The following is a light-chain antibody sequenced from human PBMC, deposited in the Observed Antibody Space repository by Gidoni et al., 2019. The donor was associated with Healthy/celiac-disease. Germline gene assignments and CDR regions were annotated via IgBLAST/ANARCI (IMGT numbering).Light chain of an antibody. CDR2: AAS. CDR3: QQSYSTPRT. CDR1: QSISSY. J-gene: IGKJ1*01. V-gene: IGKV1-39*01. Sequence: DIQMTQSPSSLSASVGDRVTITCRASQSISSYLNWYQQKPGKAPKLLIYAASSLQSGVRSRFSGSGSGTNFTLTIRRLQPEDFETYYGQQSYSTPRTFGQGTKVEIK.